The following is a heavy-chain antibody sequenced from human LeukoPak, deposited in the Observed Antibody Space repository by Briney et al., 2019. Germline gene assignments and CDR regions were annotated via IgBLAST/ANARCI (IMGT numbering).Heavy chain of an antibody. CDR1: GFTFSSYG. CDR2: IWYDGSNK. Sequence: PGGSLRLSCAASGFTFSSYGMHWVRQAPGKGLEWVAVIWYDGSNKYYADSVKGRFTISRDNSKNTLYLQMNSLRAEDTAVYYCARVTYYYDSSGYGRVYWGQGTLVTVSS. V-gene: IGHV3-33*01. D-gene: IGHD3-22*01. J-gene: IGHJ4*02. CDR3: ARVTYYYDSSGYGRVY.